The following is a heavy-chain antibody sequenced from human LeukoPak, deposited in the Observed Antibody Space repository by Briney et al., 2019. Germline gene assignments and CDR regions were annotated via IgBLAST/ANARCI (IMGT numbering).Heavy chain of an antibody. V-gene: IGHV3-23*01. D-gene: IGHD4-23*01. CDR2: ISRSGEST. CDR3: AKDCAVGSIDY. CDR1: GFTFSGFA. J-gene: IGHJ4*02. Sequence: GGSLRLSCAASGFTFSGFAMSWIRQAPGKGLEWVSSISRSGESTFYADSVRGRFTISRDNSKNTVSLQMESLRAEDTALYYCAKDCAVGSIDYWGQGTLVTVSS.